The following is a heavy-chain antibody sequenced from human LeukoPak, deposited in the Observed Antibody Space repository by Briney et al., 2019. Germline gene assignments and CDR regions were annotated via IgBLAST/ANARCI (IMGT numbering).Heavy chain of an antibody. J-gene: IGHJ4*02. CDR3: AKADGSGSYYGY. CDR1: GFTFSSYG. Sequence: GRSLRLSCAASGFTFSSYGMHWVRQAPGKGLEWVAVISYDGSNKYYADSVKGRFTISRDNSKNTLYLQMNCLRAEDTAVYYCAKADGSGSYYGYWGQGTLVTVSS. D-gene: IGHD3-10*01. CDR2: ISYDGSNK. V-gene: IGHV3-30*18.